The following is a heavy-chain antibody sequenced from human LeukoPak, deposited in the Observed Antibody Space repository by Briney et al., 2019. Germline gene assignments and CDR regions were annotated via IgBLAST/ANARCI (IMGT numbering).Heavy chain of an antibody. CDR2: IYYSGST. Sequence: PSETLSLTCTASGGSISSYYWSWIRQPPGKGLEWIGYIYYSGSTNYNPSLKSRVTISVDTSKNQFSLKLSSVTAADTAVCYCARLAVFGDAFDIWGQGTMVTVSS. V-gene: IGHV4-59*01. D-gene: IGHD2-21*01. CDR1: GGSISSYY. J-gene: IGHJ3*02. CDR3: ARLAVFGDAFDI.